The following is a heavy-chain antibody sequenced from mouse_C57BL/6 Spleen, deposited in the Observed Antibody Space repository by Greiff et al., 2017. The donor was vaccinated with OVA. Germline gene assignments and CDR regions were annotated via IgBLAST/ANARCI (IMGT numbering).Heavy chain of an antibody. D-gene: IGHD1-1*01. V-gene: IGHV1-80*01. CDR3: ERLGGYGNSYRYFDV. Sequence: QVQLQQSGAELVRPGASVTISCKASGYAFSSYWMNWVKQRPGQGLAWIGQIYPGDGDPNYNGKFKGKAPMTADKSSSTAYMQLSSLTSEDSSVYFCERLGGYGNSYRYFDVWGTGTTGTVSS. CDR1: GYAFSSYW. J-gene: IGHJ1*03. CDR2: IYPGDGDP.